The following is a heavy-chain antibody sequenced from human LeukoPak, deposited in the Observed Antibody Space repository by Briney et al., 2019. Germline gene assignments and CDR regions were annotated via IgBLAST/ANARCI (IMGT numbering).Heavy chain of an antibody. CDR3: ARDVAAAFLGWFDP. CDR1: GFTFSSYE. CDR2: INSDGSST. D-gene: IGHD6-13*01. V-gene: IGHV3-74*01. Sequence: GGSLRLSCAASGFTFSSYEMNWVRQAPGKGLVWVSRINSDGSSTSYADSVKGRFTISRDNAKNTLYLQMNSLRAEDTAVYYCARDVAAAFLGWFDPWGQGTLVTVSS. J-gene: IGHJ5*02.